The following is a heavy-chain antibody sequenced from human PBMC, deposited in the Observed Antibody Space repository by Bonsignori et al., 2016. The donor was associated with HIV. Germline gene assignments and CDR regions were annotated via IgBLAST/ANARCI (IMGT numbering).Heavy chain of an antibody. V-gene: IGHV1-18*01. J-gene: IGHJ6*03. Sequence: WVRQAPGQGLEWMGWISAYNGNTNYAQKLQGRVTMTTDTSTSTAYMELRSLRSDDTAVYYCARDTPGNYDFWSGLYYGDYYYYMDVWGKGTTVTVSS. CDR3: ARDTPGNYDFWSGLYYGDYYYYMDV. CDR2: ISAYNGNT. D-gene: IGHD3-3*01.